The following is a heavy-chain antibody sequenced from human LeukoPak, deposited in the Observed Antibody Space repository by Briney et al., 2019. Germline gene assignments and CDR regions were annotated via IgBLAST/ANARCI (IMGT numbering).Heavy chain of an antibody. CDR3: ARGDGYNYYYFEY. Sequence: ASVKVSCKASGYTFTGYYMHWVRQAPGQGLEWMGRINPNSGGTNYAQKFQGRVTMTRDTSISTAYMELSRLRSDDTAVYYCARGDGYNYYYFEYWGQGTLVTVSS. CDR1: GYTFTGYY. J-gene: IGHJ4*02. D-gene: IGHD5-24*01. CDR2: INPNSGGT. V-gene: IGHV1-2*06.